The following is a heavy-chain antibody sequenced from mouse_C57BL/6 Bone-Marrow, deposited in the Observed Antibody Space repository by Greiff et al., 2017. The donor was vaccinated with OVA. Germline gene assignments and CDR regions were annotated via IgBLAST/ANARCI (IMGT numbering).Heavy chain of an antibody. CDR1: GFTFSSYG. CDR2: ISSGGSYT. D-gene: IGHD2-2*01. Sequence: EVQRVESGGDLVKPGGSLKLSCAASGFTFSSYGLSWVRQTPDKRLEWVATISSGGSYTYYPDSVKGRFTISSDNAKNTLYLQMSSLKSEDTAMYYCARQGGYYYAMDYWGQGTSVTVSS. J-gene: IGHJ4*01. V-gene: IGHV5-6*01. CDR3: ARQGGYYYAMDY.